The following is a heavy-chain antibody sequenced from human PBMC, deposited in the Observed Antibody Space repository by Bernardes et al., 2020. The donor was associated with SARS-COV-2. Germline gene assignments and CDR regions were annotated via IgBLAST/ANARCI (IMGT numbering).Heavy chain of an antibody. CDR3: AREGGGWYYFDY. V-gene: IGHV4-61*02. CDR2: IYPSQST. J-gene: IGHJ4*02. Sequence: SETLSRTCSVSGASITTGPYYWNWIRQSAAKGLEWIGRIYPSQSTNYSPSLKSRVTISLDMSRNQFYLTLTSVTAADSAVYFCAREGGGWYYFDYWGQGHLVTVSP. D-gene: IGHD6-19*01. CDR1: GASITTGPYY.